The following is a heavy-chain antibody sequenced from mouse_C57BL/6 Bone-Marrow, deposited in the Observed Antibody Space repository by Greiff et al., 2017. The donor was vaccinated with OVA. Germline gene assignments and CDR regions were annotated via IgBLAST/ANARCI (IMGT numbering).Heavy chain of an antibody. D-gene: IGHD2-14*01. J-gene: IGHJ2*01. CDR3: ARGGWVRLAY. CDR1: GYTFTDHS. CDR2: IYPRDGST. Sequence: QVQLQQPDAELVKPGASVKISCKASGYTFTDHSIHWMKQRPEQGLEWIGYIYPRDGSTKYNEKFKGKATLTVDKSSSTAYMQLNSLTSEASEVYFCARGGWVRLAYWGQGTPLTVSA. V-gene: IGHV1-78*01.